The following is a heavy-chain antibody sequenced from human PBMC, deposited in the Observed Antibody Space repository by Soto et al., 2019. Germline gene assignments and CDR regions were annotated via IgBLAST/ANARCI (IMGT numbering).Heavy chain of an antibody. Sequence: EVQLLESGGGLEQPGGSLRIPCAASGFTFFNYAMTWVRLAPGKGLEWVSSIGGTGSPTKYADSVKGRFTISRDNSQNTLYLQLTSLRPEGTGVYYCGREPKGNNIGAFDMWGQGTVVTVSS. CDR3: GREPKGNNIGAFDM. V-gene: IGHV3-23*01. J-gene: IGHJ3*02. CDR1: GFTFFNYA. CDR2: IGGTGSPT. D-gene: IGHD5-12*01.